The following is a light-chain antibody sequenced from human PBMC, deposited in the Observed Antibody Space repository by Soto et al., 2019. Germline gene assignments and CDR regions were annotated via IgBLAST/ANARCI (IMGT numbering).Light chain of an antibody. CDR2: EVF. CDR1: SRDIGAYNY. Sequence: QSALTQPPSASGSPGQSVTISCTGTSRDIGAYNYVSWYQQHPGKAPKLIIYEVFRRPSGVPDRFSGSKSGNTASLTVSDLQPGDEADYYCSSYAGRETGVFGPGTKLTV. CDR3: SSYAGRETGV. V-gene: IGLV2-8*01. J-gene: IGLJ1*01.